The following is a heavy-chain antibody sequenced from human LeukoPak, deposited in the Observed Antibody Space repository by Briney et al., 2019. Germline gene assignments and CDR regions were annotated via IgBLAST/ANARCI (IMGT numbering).Heavy chain of an antibody. CDR3: AKKPSYYYDSSGSYYIDY. D-gene: IGHD3-22*01. CDR1: GFTFSSYA. CDR2: ISGSGGNT. Sequence: GGSLRLSCAASGFTFSSYAMSWVRQAPGKGLEWVSGISGSGGNTYYADSVKGRFTISRDISKNTLFLQMNSLRAEDTAVYYCAKKPSYYYDSSGSYYIDYWGQGTLVTVSS. V-gene: IGHV3-23*01. J-gene: IGHJ4*02.